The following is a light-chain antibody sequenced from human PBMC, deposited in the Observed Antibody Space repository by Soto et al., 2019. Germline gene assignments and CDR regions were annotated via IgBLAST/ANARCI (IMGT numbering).Light chain of an antibody. J-gene: IGKJ4*01. CDR2: GAS. CDR1: QSVSSN. V-gene: IGKV3-15*01. Sequence: EIVMTQSPATLSVSPGERATLSCRASQSVSSNLAWYQQKPGQAPRLLIYGASTRATGIPARFSGSGSGTEFTLTISSLQSEDFAVYYCQQYNKLFLTFCGGTKVEIK. CDR3: QQYNKLFLT.